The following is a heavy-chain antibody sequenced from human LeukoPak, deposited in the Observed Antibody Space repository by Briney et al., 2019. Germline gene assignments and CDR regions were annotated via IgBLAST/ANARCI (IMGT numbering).Heavy chain of an antibody. CDR3: ARALRYFDWSKPFDY. D-gene: IGHD3-9*01. J-gene: IGHJ4*02. CDR1: GGTFSSYA. Sequence: GSSVKVSCKASGGTFSSYAISWVRQAPGQGLEWMEGIIPIFGTANYAQKFQGRVTITADKSTSTAYMELSSLRSEDTAVYYCARALRYFDWSKPFDYWGQGTLVTVSS. CDR2: IIPIFGTA. V-gene: IGHV1-69*06.